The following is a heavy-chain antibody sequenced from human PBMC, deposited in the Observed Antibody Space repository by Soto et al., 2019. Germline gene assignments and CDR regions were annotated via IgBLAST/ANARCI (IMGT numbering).Heavy chain of an antibody. Sequence: LRLSCTASGFTFRSAALNWVRQTPEKGLEWLSAINGSGAYTAYADSVKGRFTISRDNSKNTLHLQMNSLRAEDTAVYYCARDDVLCDGGRCYGVPLDVWGKGTTVTVSS. V-gene: IGHV3-23*01. J-gene: IGHJ6*04. D-gene: IGHD2-15*01. CDR2: INGSGAYT. CDR3: ARDDVLCDGGRCYGVPLDV. CDR1: GFTFRSAA.